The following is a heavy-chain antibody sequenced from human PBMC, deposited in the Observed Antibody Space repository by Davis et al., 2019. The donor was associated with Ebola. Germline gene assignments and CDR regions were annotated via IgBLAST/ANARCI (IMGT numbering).Heavy chain of an antibody. CDR1: GGSISSGDYY. D-gene: IGHD3-3*01. CDR2: IYYSGST. CDR3: ARGRLRFLEWLFGLDAFDI. V-gene: IGHV4-30-4*01. Sequence: SETLSLTCTVSGGSISSGDYYWSWIRQPPGKGLEWIGYIYYSGSTYYNPSLKSRVTISVDTSKNQFSLKLSSVTAADTAVYYCARGRLRFLEWLFGLDAFDIWGQGTMVTVSS. J-gene: IGHJ3*02.